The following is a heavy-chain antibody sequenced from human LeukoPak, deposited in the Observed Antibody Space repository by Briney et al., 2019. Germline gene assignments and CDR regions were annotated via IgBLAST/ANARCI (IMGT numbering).Heavy chain of an antibody. CDR2: INPNSGGT. CDR3: ARDEYYYGSGSYKY. CDR1: GYTFTGYY. J-gene: IGHJ4*02. Sequence: ASVKVSCEASGYTFTGYYMHWVRQAPGQGLEWMGWINPNSGGTNYAQKFQGRVTMTRDTSISAAYMELSRLRSDDTAVYYCARDEYYYGSGSYKYWGQGTLVTVSS. D-gene: IGHD3-10*01. V-gene: IGHV1-2*02.